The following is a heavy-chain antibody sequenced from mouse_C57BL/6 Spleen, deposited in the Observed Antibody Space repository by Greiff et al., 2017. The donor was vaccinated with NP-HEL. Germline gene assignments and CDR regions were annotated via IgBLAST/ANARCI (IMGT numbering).Heavy chain of an antibody. D-gene: IGHD1-1*01. J-gene: IGHJ1*03. V-gene: IGHV7-3*01. CDR3: ARDGYYGDYWYFDV. Sequence: EVMLVESGGGLVQPGGSLSLSCAASGFTFTDYYMSWVRQPPGKALEWLGFIRNKANGYTTEYSASVKGRFTISRDNSQSILYLQMNALRAEDSATYYCARDGYYGDYWYFDVWGTGTTVTVSS. CDR1: GFTFTDYY. CDR2: IRNKANGYTT.